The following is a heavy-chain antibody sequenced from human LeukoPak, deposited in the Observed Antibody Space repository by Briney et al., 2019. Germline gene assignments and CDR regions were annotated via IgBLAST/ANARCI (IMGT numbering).Heavy chain of an antibody. CDR3: ARDPSSSWYSNNWFDP. CDR2: ISSSSSYI. V-gene: IGHV3-21*01. D-gene: IGHD6-13*01. CDR1: GFTFSSYS. Sequence: KPGGSLRLSCAASGFTFSSYSMNWVRQAPGKGLGWVSSISSSSSYIYYADSVKGRFTISRDNAKNSLYLQMNSLRAEDTAVYYCARDPSSSWYSNNWFDPWGQGTLVTVSS. J-gene: IGHJ5*02.